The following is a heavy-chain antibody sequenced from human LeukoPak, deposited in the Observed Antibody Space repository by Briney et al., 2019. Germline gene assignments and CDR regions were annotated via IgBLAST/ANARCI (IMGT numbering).Heavy chain of an antibody. CDR1: GGTFSSYA. J-gene: IGHJ4*02. CDR2: IIPIFGTA. D-gene: IGHD6-19*01. V-gene: IGHV1-69*05. CDR3: ARDRSSGWNFDY. Sequence: SVKVSCKASGGTFSSYAISWVRQAPGQGLEWMGRIIPIFGTANYAQKFQGRVTITTDESTSTAYMELSSLRSEGTAVYYCARDRSSGWNFDYWGQGTLVTVSS.